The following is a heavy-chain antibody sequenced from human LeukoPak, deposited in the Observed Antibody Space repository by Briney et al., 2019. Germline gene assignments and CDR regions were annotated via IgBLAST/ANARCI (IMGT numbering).Heavy chain of an antibody. CDR2: ISYDGSQK. D-gene: IGHD3-22*01. CDR3: AKDLTMIVLSGGY. CDR1: GFTFSDYS. V-gene: IGHV3-30*04. J-gene: IGHJ4*02. Sequence: GRSLRLSCAAPGFTFSDYSMHWVRQAPGKGLEWVAVISYDGSQKYFADSVQGRVSISRDSSKNTLYLQMNSLRAEDTAVYYCAKDLTMIVLSGGYWGQGTLVTVSS.